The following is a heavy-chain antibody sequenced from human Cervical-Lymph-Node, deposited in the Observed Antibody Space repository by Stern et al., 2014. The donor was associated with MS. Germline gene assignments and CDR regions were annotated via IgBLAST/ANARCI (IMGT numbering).Heavy chain of an antibody. CDR2: IYVGDSDT. CDR3: AKPRDGYNRYYYGMDV. D-gene: IGHD5-24*01. J-gene: IGHJ6*02. Sequence: MQLVESGAEVKKPGESLKISCKDSGYSFTTHWIGWVRQMPGKGLEGVGFIYVGDSDTRYSPSFQGQVTISVDKSISTAYLQWSSLKASDTAMYFCAKPRDGYNRYYYGMDVWGQGTTVTVSS. V-gene: IGHV5-51*03. CDR1: GYSFTTHW.